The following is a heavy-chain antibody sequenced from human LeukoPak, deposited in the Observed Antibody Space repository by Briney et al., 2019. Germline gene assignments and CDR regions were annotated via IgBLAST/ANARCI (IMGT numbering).Heavy chain of an antibody. CDR3: ATRQWLPRDYFDY. D-gene: IGHD6-19*01. J-gene: IGHJ4*02. CDR2: ISGSGGST. CDR1: GFTFSSYA. Sequence: GGSLRLSCAASGFTFSSYAMSWVRQAPGKGLEWVSAISGSGGSTYYADSVKGRFTISRDNSKNTLYLQMNSLRAEDTAVYYCATRQWLPRDYFDYWGQGTLVTVSS. V-gene: IGHV3-23*01.